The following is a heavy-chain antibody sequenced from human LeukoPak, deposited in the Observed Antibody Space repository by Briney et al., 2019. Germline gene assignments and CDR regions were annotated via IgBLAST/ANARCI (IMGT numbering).Heavy chain of an antibody. D-gene: IGHD5-12*01. CDR3: ARDVLVATFDY. J-gene: IGHJ4*02. CDR2: IDTNTGNP. V-gene: IGHV7-4-1*02. CDR1: GYTFTGYY. Sequence: ASVKVSCKASGYTFTGYYMHWVRQAPGQGLEWMGWIDTNTGNPTYAQGFTGRFVFSLDTSVSTAYLQISGLKAEDTAVYYCARDVLVATFDYWGQGTLVTVSS.